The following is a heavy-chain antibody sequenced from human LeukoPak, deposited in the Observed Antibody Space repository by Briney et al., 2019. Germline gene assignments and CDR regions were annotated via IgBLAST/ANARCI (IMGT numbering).Heavy chain of an antibody. D-gene: IGHD5-12*01. Sequence: GASVKVSYKASGYIFTNYGISWVRQAPGQGLEWMGWISAYNGNTNYAQKLQDRVTMTKDTSTSTAYMELRSLRSDDTAVYYCARVGGYDYEPEYYYHYGMDVWGQGTTVTVSS. V-gene: IGHV1-18*01. CDR1: GYIFTNYG. J-gene: IGHJ6*02. CDR2: ISAYNGNT. CDR3: ARVGGYDYEPEYYYHYGMDV.